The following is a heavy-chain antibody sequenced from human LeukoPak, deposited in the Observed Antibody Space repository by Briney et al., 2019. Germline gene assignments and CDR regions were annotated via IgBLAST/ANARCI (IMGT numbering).Heavy chain of an antibody. Sequence: QXPGXXXEXIGEINHSGSTNYNPSLKSRVTISVDTSKNQFSLKLSSVTAADTAVYYCAIGMDTVTQSPDAFDIWGQGTMVTVSS. D-gene: IGHD4-17*01. V-gene: IGHV4-34*01. J-gene: IGHJ3*02. CDR3: AIGMDTVTQSPDAFDI. CDR2: INHSGST.